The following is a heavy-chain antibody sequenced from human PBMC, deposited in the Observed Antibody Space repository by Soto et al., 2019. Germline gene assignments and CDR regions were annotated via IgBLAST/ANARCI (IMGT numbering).Heavy chain of an antibody. D-gene: IGHD3-22*01. Sequence: GASVKVSCKASGYTFTSYAMHWVRQAPGQRLEWMGWINAGNGNTKYSQKFQGRVTITRDTSASTAYMELSSLRSEDTAVYYCARGANYYDSSGYSWFDPWGQGTLVTVSS. CDR3: ARGANYYDSSGYSWFDP. CDR1: GYTFTSYA. CDR2: INAGNGNT. V-gene: IGHV1-3*01. J-gene: IGHJ5*02.